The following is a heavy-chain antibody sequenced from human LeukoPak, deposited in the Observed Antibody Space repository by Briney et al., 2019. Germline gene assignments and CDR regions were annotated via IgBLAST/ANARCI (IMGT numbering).Heavy chain of an antibody. J-gene: IGHJ4*02. CDR3: ARGHSSSAFDY. Sequence: GGSLRLSCAASGFTFSSYEMNWVRQAPGKGLEWVSYISSSGSTIYYADSVKGRFTISRDNAKNTLYLQMNSLRAEDTAVYYCARGHSSSAFDYWGQGTLVTVSS. CDR1: GFTFSSYE. D-gene: IGHD6-13*01. CDR2: ISSSGSTI. V-gene: IGHV3-48*03.